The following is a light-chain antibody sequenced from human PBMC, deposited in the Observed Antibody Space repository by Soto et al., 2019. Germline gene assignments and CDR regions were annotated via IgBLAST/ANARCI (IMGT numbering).Light chain of an antibody. Sequence: DIVMTQAPDSLAVSVGERATINCKSSQSVLYSSNNKNYLAWYQQKPGQPPKLLIYWASIRESGVPDRFSGSGSGTDFTLTISSLQAEDVAVYYCQQYFSTPLTFGGGTKVEIK. CDR2: WAS. CDR1: QSVLYSSNNKNY. J-gene: IGKJ4*01. CDR3: QQYFSTPLT. V-gene: IGKV4-1*01.